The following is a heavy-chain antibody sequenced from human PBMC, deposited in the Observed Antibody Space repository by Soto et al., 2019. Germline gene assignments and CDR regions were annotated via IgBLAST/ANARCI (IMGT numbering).Heavy chain of an antibody. Sequence: ASVKVSCKASGYTFTGYYMHWVRQAPGQGLEWMGWINPNSGGTNYAQKFQGRVTMTRDTSISTAYMELSRLRSEDTAVYYCARSGLEVVVVPAAIGDWFDPWGQGTLVTVSS. CDR3: ARSGLEVVVVPAAIGDWFDP. V-gene: IGHV1-2*02. CDR2: INPNSGGT. CDR1: GYTFTGYY. D-gene: IGHD2-2*02. J-gene: IGHJ5*02.